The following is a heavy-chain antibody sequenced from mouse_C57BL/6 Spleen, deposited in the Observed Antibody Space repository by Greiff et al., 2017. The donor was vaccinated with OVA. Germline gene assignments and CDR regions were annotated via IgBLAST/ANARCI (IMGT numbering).Heavy chain of an antibody. J-gene: IGHJ3*01. V-gene: IGHV1-69*01. CDR2: IDPSDSYT. CDR1: GYTFTSYW. CDR3: ARPHYYGSTARGAY. D-gene: IGHD1-1*01. Sequence: QVQLKQPGAELVMPGASVKLSCKASGYTFTSYWMHWVKQRPGQGLEWIGEIDPSDSYTNYNQKFKGKSTLTVDKSSSTAYMQLSSLTSADSAVYYCARPHYYGSTARGAYWGQETLVPVSA.